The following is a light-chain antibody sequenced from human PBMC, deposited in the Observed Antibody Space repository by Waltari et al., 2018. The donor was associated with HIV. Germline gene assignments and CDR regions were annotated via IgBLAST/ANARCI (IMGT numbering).Light chain of an antibody. CDR1: QPISNY. V-gene: IGKV1-8*01. J-gene: IGKJ1*01. CDR3: QQHYGYPWT. Sequence: AIQMTQSPSSLSAPAGDRVTITCRASQPISNYLAWYQQKPGKAPKLLIYTASALQSGVPSRFSGGGSGTDFSLTITYLQPDDSATYYCQQHYGYPWTFGQGTKVEIK. CDR2: TAS.